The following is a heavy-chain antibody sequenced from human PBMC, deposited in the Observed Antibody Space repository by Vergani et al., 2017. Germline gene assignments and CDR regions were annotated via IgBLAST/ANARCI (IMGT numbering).Heavy chain of an antibody. CDR2: ISGSGGST. J-gene: IGHJ6*02. CDR3: AKANPRNSGYDYLYYYHAMDV. V-gene: IGHV3-23*01. D-gene: IGHD5-12*01. CDR1: GFTFNHYA. Sequence: EVQLLESGGDLVQPGGSLRLSCAASGFTFNHYAMNWVRQAPGKGLEWVSGISGSGGSTYYAGSVKGLFTISRDSSKNTLYLQMNSLSAGDTAVYYCAKANPRNSGYDYLYYYHAMDVWCQGTTVTVSS.